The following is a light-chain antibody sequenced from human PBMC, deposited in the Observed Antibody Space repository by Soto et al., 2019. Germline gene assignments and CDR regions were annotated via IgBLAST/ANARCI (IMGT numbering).Light chain of an antibody. CDR2: EVY. J-gene: IGLJ2*01. CDR3: RSYAGSDNFRI. CDR1: SSDVGGYNY. Sequence: QSALTQLPSASGSPGQSVTISCTGSSSDVGGYNYVSWYQQHPGKAPKLIIYEVYKRPSGVPDRFSGSKSGNTASLTVSGLQAEDEADYYCRSYAGSDNFRIFGGGTKLTVL. V-gene: IGLV2-8*01.